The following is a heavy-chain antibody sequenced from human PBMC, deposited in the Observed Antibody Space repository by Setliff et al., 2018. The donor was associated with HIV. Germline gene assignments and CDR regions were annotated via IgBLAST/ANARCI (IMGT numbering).Heavy chain of an antibody. J-gene: IGHJ4*02. CDR2: IHYSGSI. D-gene: IGHD3-3*01. CDR1: GGSFSGYY. Sequence: SETLSLTCAVYGGSFSGYYWSWIRHHPGKGLEWIGYIHYSGSIYYNPSLKSRVTISVDTSKNQFSLKLSSVTAADTAVYYCARVCPPVRYNFWSGYYPKAGYFDYWGQGALVTVS. CDR3: ARVCPPVRYNFWSGYYPKAGYFDY. V-gene: IGHV4-31*11.